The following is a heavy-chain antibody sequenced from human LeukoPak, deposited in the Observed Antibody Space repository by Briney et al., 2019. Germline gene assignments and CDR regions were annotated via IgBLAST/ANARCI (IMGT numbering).Heavy chain of an antibody. Sequence: ASVKVSCKTSGYTFTDYYMHWVRQAPGQGLEWMGRINLNSGVTNYAQKFQGRVTMTRDTSINTAYMELSRLRSDDTAVYFCARETGGNSLIYFDYWGQGTQVTVSS. J-gene: IGHJ4*02. CDR1: GYTFTDYY. CDR2: INLNSGVT. CDR3: ARETGGNSLIYFDY. D-gene: IGHD4-23*01. V-gene: IGHV1-2*06.